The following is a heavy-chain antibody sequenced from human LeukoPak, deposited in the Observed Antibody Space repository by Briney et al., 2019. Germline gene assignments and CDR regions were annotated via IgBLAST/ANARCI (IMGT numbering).Heavy chain of an antibody. CDR3: ARHDRWELLIDY. CDR2: IYYSGST. J-gene: IGHJ4*02. Sequence: SETLSLTCTVSGYSISSGYYWGWIRQPPGKGLEWIGSIYYSGSTYYNPSLKSRVTISVDTSKNQFSLKLSSVTAADTAVYYCARHDRWELLIDYWGQGTLVTVSS. CDR1: GYSISSGYY. V-gene: IGHV4-38-2*02. D-gene: IGHD1-26*01.